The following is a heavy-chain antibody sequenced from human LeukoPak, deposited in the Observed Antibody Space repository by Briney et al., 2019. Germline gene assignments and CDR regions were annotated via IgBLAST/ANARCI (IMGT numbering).Heavy chain of an antibody. D-gene: IGHD1-14*01. CDR2: FYSGGTT. J-gene: IGHJ4*02. V-gene: IGHV3-66*01. Sequence: GGSLIPYCASSGRIVSCNYLSWVRPAPGEGLGMVSVFYSGGTTWYADSVKGRFTISRDNSKNTLYLQMNSLRVEDTAVDYGARGGHRNQVTDYWGQGTLVTVSS. CDR1: GRIVSCNY. CDR3: ARGGHRNQVTDY.